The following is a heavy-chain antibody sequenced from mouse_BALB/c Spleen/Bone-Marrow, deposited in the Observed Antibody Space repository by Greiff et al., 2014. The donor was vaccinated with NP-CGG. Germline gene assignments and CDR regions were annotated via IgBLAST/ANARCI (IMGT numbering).Heavy chain of an antibody. V-gene: IGHV1-80*01. CDR3: ARKYGDY. CDR2: IYPGDGET. D-gene: IGHD2-10*02. Sequence: QVQLQQSGAELGRPGSSVKISCKASGYPFSSYWMNWVKQRPGQGLEWIGQIYPGDGETNYNGKFKGNATLTADKSSSTAYMQLISLTSEDSAVYFCARKYGDYWGQGTTLTVSS. CDR1: GYPFSSYW. J-gene: IGHJ2*01.